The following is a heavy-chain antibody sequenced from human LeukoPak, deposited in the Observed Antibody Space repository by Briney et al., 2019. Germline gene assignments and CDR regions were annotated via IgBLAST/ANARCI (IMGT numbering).Heavy chain of an antibody. Sequence: PSETLSLTCAVYGGSFSGYYWSWIRQPPGKGLEWIGEINHSGSTNYNPSLKSRVTISVDTSKNQFSLKLSSVTAADTAVYYCARLVDAGHFDYWGQGTLVTVSS. D-gene: IGHD1-26*01. J-gene: IGHJ4*02. CDR1: GGSFSGYY. V-gene: IGHV4-34*01. CDR3: ARLVDAGHFDY. CDR2: INHSGST.